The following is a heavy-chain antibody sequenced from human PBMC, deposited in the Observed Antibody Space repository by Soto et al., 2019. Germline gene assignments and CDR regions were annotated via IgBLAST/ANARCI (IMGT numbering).Heavy chain of an antibody. D-gene: IGHD2-2*01. V-gene: IGHV1-18*01. Sequence: QVQLVQSGAEVKKPGASVKVSCKASGYTFTSYGISWVRQAPGQGLEWMGWISAYNGNTNYAQKLQGRVTMTTDTSTSTAYMELRSLRSDDTAVYYCARDQDCISTSFLQRYYYGMDAWGQGTTVTVSS. CDR2: ISAYNGNT. J-gene: IGHJ6*02. CDR3: ARDQDCISTSFLQRYYYGMDA. CDR1: GYTFTSYG.